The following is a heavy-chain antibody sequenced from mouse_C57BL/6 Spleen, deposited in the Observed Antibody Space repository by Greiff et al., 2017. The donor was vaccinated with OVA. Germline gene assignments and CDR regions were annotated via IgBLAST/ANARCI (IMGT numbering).Heavy chain of an antibody. Sequence: EVQLVESGAELVRPGASVKLSCTASGFNIKDDYMHWVKQRPEQGLEWIGWIDPENGDTEYASKFQGKATITADTSSNTAYLQLSSLTSEDTAVYYCTTIRYDGYAMDYWGQGTSVTVSS. V-gene: IGHV14-4*01. CDR1: GFNIKDDY. J-gene: IGHJ4*01. CDR3: TTIRYDGYAMDY. D-gene: IGHD2-3*01. CDR2: IDPENGDT.